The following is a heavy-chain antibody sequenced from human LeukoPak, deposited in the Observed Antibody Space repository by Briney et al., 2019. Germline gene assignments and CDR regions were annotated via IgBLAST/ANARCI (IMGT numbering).Heavy chain of an antibody. V-gene: IGHV1-46*01. Sequence: GESLKISCKGSGYTFTTYYMHWVRQAPGQGLEWMGIINPSGGSTRYAQKFQGRVTMTRDMSTSTVYMELSSLRSEDTAMYYCARDRGAPGDGSTFDYWGQGTLVTVSS. CDR2: INPSGGST. D-gene: IGHD1-26*01. J-gene: IGHJ4*02. CDR1: GYTFTTYY. CDR3: ARDRGAPGDGSTFDY.